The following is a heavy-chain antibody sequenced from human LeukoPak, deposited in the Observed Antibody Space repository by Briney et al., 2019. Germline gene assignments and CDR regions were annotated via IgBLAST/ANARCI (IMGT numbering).Heavy chain of an antibody. CDR2: IYHSGST. Sequence: KSSETLSLTCTVSGYSISSGYYWGWIRQPPGKGLEWIGSIYHSGSTYYNPSLKSRVTISVDTSKNQFTLKLSSVTAADTAVYYCARGRYGWLPFDYWGQGTLVTVSS. V-gene: IGHV4-38-2*02. J-gene: IGHJ4*02. CDR1: GYSISSGYY. CDR3: ARGRYGWLPFDY. D-gene: IGHD3-16*01.